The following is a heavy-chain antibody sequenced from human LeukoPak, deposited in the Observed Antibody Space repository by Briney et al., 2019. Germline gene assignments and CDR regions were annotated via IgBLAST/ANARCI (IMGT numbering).Heavy chain of an antibody. D-gene: IGHD6-13*01. CDR2: IYYSGGT. CDR1: GGSISTYY. J-gene: IGHJ4*02. Sequence: SETLSLTCTVSGGSISTYYWSWVRQPPGKGLEWIGYIYYSGGTNYNPSLKSRVTISVDTSKNQYSLKLSSVTAADTAVYYCARGGWYSSSWSFDYWGQGTLVTVSS. CDR3: ARGGWYSSSWSFDY. V-gene: IGHV4-59*01.